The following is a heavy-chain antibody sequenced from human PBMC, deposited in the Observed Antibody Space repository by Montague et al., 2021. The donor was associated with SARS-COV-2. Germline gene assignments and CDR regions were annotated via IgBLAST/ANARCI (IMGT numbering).Heavy chain of an antibody. V-gene: IGHV4-39*01. D-gene: IGHD3-22*01. J-gene: IGHJ5*02. CDR1: GGSISSSSYY. Sequence: SETLSLTCTVSGGSISSSSYYWGWIRQPPGKVLEWIGGIYSRGTTYYTPFLKSRVTISVETSKNHFSLKLSSMTAADTAVYYCARQEYYYDSRGYGRMDWLDPWGQGTLVTVSS. CDR3: ARQEYYYDSRGYGRMDWLDP. CDR2: IYSRGTT.